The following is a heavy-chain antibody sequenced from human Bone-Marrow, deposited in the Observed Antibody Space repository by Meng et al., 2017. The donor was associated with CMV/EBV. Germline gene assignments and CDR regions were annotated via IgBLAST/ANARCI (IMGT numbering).Heavy chain of an antibody. J-gene: IGHJ4*02. V-gene: IGHV3-7*01. D-gene: IGHD3-16*01. CDR2: IKQDGSEK. CDR3: AKDWGPSDHYRFDY. Sequence: GESLKISCAASGFTFSSYWMSWVRQTPGKGLEWVANIKQDGSEKYYVDSVKGRFTISRDNGKNSLFLQMNSLRAEDTAVHYCAKDWGPSDHYRFDYWGQGTLVTVSS. CDR1: GFTFSSYW.